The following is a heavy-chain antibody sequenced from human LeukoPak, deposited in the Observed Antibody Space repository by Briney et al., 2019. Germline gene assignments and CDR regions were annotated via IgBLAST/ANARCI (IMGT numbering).Heavy chain of an antibody. D-gene: IGHD3-22*01. J-gene: IGHJ4*02. Sequence: PSETLSLTCTVSGNSISSGDYYWSWIRQPAGKGLEWIGRIYTSGSTTYNPSLKSRVTISGDTSENQFSLRLSSVTAADTAVYYCARASYSYDISAWVPFDYWGQGTLVTVSS. CDR2: IYTSGST. V-gene: IGHV4-61*02. CDR1: GNSISSGDYY. CDR3: ARASYSYDISAWVPFDY.